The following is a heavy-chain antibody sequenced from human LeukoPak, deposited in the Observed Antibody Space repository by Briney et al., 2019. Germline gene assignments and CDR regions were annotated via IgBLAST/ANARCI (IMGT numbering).Heavy chain of an antibody. Sequence: GGSLRLSCAASGFTFSSYWMHWVRQAPGKGLVWVSRIKSDGSTNYADSVKGRFTISRDNAKNTVSLQINSLRTEDTGVYYCARAPSEIGGYYPEYFRHWGQGTLVTVSS. CDR2: IKSDGST. V-gene: IGHV3-74*01. D-gene: IGHD3-22*01. CDR1: GFTFSSYW. J-gene: IGHJ1*01. CDR3: ARAPSEIGGYYPEYFRH.